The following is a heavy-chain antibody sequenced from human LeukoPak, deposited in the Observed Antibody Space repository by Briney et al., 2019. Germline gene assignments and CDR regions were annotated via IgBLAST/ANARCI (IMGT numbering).Heavy chain of an antibody. CDR1: GYSISSGYY. CDR3: ARGRGGSGYRRYYMDV. Sequence: SETLSLTCTVSGYSISSGYYWSWIRQPPGKGLEWIGEINHSGSTNYNPSLKSRVTISVDTSKNQFSLKLSSVTAADTAVYYCARGRGGSGYRRYYMDVWGKGTTVTVSS. J-gene: IGHJ6*03. D-gene: IGHD3-22*01. CDR2: INHSGST. V-gene: IGHV4-38-2*02.